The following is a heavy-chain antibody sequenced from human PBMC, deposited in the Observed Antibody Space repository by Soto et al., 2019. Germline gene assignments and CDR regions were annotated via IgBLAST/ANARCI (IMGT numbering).Heavy chain of an antibody. V-gene: IGHV1-18*01. J-gene: IGHJ4*01. CDR2: ISAYNGNT. D-gene: IGHD3-3*01. CDR3: ARDQGDFWSGFRHFDC. Sequence: SSEEVSCQASCYTITIYGISWVRQAPGQGLEWVGWISAYNGNTNYAQKLQGRVTMTTDTSTSPAYMELRSLRSDDTAVYYCARDQGDFWSGFRHFDCWGHGTLVTVSS. CDR1: CYTITIYG.